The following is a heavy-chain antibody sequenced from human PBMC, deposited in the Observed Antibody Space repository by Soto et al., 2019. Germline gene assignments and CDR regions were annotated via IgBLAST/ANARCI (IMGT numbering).Heavy chain of an antibody. Sequence: GESLKISRKGPGYSFTHYWISLGRQMPGKGLEWMGRSDPSDSYTNDSPSFQGHVSITADKSISTAYLQWRSLKASDTAMYYCARRAHLNYYYYGMDVWGQGTTVTVSS. CDR1: GYSFTHYW. V-gene: IGHV5-10-1*01. CDR2: SDPSDSYT. J-gene: IGHJ6*02. CDR3: ARRAHLNYYYYGMDV.